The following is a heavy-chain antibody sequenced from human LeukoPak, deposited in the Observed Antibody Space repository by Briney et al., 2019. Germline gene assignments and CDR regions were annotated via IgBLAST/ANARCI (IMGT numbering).Heavy chain of an antibody. D-gene: IGHD3-22*01. V-gene: IGHV4-39*01. CDR1: GFTFSHFW. Sequence: GSLRLSCAASGFTFSHFWMSWVRQAPGKGLEWIGSIYYSGSTYYNPSLKSRVAISVDTSKNQFSLKLSSVTAADTAVYYCARLRADYYDSSGPSDYWGQGTLVTVSS. CDR3: ARLRADYYDSSGPSDY. J-gene: IGHJ4*02. CDR2: IYYSGST.